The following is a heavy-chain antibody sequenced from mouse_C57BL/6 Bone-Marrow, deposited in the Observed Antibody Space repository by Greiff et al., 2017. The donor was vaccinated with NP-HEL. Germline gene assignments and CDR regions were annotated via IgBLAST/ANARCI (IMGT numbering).Heavy chain of an antibody. CDR3: ARGDYGSSRFGYAMDY. Sequence: QVQLKESGAELVKPGASVKISCTASGYAFSSYWMNWVQERPGKGLEWIGQIYPGDGDTKYNGKFKGKATLTADKSSSTAYMQVSSLTSEDSAVYFCARGDYGSSRFGYAMDYWGQGTSVTVSS. CDR1: GYAFSSYW. V-gene: IGHV1-80*01. J-gene: IGHJ4*01. D-gene: IGHD1-1*01. CDR2: IYPGDGDT.